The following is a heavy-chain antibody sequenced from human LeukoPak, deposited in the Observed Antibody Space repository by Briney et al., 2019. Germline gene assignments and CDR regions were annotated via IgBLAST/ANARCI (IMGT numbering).Heavy chain of an antibody. Sequence: GGSLRLSCAASGFTFINYGMSWVRQAPGKGLEWVSGISDSGGSTYYADSVRGRFTISRDNSKSTLSLQMNSLRAEDTAIYYCATYRQVLLPFESWGQGTLVTVSS. CDR2: ISDSGGST. V-gene: IGHV3-23*01. D-gene: IGHD2-8*02. CDR3: ATYRQVLLPFES. J-gene: IGHJ4*02. CDR1: GFTFINYG.